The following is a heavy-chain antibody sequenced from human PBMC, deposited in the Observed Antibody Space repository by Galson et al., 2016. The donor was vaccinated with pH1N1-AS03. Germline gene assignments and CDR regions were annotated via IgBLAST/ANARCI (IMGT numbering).Heavy chain of an antibody. CDR1: GDSIGTYY. V-gene: IGHV4-59*08. CDR3: AQSLRVTRQWYFDL. CDR2: ISDSGNP. Sequence: ETLSLSCSVSGDSIGTYYWTWVRQLPGKGLEWIGYISDSGNPKYSPSLESRITVSVDTSKNQISLKMTSVTAADTAFYYCAQSLRVTRQWYFDLWGRGILVTVSS. J-gene: IGHJ2*01. D-gene: IGHD4-17*01.